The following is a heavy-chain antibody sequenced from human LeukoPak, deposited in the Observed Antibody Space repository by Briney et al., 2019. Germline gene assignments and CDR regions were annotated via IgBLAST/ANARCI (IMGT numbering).Heavy chain of an antibody. CDR3: ARDLVDYDSSGYLDY. V-gene: IGHV3-33*01. CDR2: IWYDGSNK. J-gene: IGHJ4*02. D-gene: IGHD3-22*01. CDR1: GFTFSSYG. Sequence: AGGSLRLSCAASGFTFSSYGMHWVRQAPGKGLEGVAVIWYDGSNKYYADSVKGRFTISRDNSKNTLYLQMNSLRAEDTAVYYCARDLVDYDSSGYLDYWGQGTLVTVSS.